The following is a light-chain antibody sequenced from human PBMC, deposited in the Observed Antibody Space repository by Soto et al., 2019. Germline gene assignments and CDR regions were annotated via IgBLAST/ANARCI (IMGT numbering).Light chain of an antibody. Sequence: EIVLTQSPATLSLSPGERATLSCRASQSVGTNLAWYKQKPGQAPRFLIYDASNRATGIPARFSGGGSGTDFPLTISSLEPEDFAVYYCQHRKTWPLTFGGGTKVEIK. CDR2: DAS. CDR1: QSVGTN. V-gene: IGKV3-11*01. J-gene: IGKJ4*01. CDR3: QHRKTWPLT.